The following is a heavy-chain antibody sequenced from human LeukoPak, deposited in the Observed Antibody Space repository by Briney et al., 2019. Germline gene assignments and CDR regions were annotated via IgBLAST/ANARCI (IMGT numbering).Heavy chain of an antibody. J-gene: IGHJ4*02. CDR3: ARVSSGWYPPLRY. D-gene: IGHD6-19*01. V-gene: IGHV1-8*01. Sequence: ASVKVSCTASGYTFTSYDINWVRQATGQGLEWMGWMNPNSGNTGYAQKFQGRVTMTRNTSISTAYMELSSLRSEDTAVYYCARVSSGWYPPLRYWGQGTLVTVSS. CDR1: GYTFTSYD. CDR2: MNPNSGNT.